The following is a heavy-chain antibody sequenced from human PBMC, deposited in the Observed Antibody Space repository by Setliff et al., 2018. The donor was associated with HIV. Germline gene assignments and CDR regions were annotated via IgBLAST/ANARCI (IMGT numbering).Heavy chain of an antibody. J-gene: IGHJ6*03. CDR3: ARVLWYGLPQIYYYMDV. V-gene: IGHV3-30*03. CDR1: GGSISSSS. Sequence: LSLTCTVSGGSISSSSYYWGWIRQPPGKGLEWVAFISYGGNNEYYADSVKGRFTISRDNSKNTLYLQMDSLRPEDTAVYYCARVLWYGLPQIYYYMDVWGKGTTVTVSS. D-gene: IGHD6-13*01. CDR2: ISYGGNNE.